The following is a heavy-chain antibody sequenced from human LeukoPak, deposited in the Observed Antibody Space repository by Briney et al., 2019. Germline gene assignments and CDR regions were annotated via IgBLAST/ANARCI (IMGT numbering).Heavy chain of an antibody. Sequence: GGSLRLSCAASGFTFSSYEMHWVRQAPGKGLEWISYISSSGSTIYSADSVKGRFTISRDNGKNSLYLQMNSLRGEDTAVYYCARVHYNTAMVDIDYWGQGTLVTVSS. CDR3: ARVHYNTAMVDIDY. D-gene: IGHD5-18*01. J-gene: IGHJ4*02. CDR2: ISSSGSTI. CDR1: GFTFSSYE. V-gene: IGHV3-48*03.